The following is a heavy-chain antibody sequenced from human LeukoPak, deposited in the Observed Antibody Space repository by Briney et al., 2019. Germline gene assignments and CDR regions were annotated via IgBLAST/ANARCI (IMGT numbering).Heavy chain of an antibody. CDR2: IRYDGSNK. J-gene: IGHJ4*02. CDR3: ARDTLDCGGDCTIDY. D-gene: IGHD2-21*01. Sequence: GGSLRLSCAASGFTFSSYGMHWVRQAPGKGLEWVAFIRYDGSNKYYADSVKGRFTISRDNSKNTLYLQMNSLRAEDTAVYYCARDTLDCGGDCTIDYWGQGTLVTVSS. CDR1: GFTFSSYG. V-gene: IGHV3-30*02.